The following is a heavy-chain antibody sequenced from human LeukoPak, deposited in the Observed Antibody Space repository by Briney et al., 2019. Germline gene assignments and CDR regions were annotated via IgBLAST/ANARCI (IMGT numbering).Heavy chain of an antibody. CDR2: IYHSGST. D-gene: IGHD6-13*01. CDR3: ANRPRIAAAGTIDY. V-gene: IGHV4-38-2*01. J-gene: IGHJ4*02. Sequence: KPSETLSLTCAVSGYSISSGYYWGWIRQPPGKGLEWIGSIYHSGSTYYNPSLKSRVTISVDTSKNQFSLKLSSVTAADTAVYYCANRPRIAAAGTIDYWGQGTLVTVSS. CDR1: GYSISSGYY.